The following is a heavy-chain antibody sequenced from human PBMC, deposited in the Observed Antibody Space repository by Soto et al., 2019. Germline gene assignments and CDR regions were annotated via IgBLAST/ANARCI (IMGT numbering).Heavy chain of an antibody. D-gene: IGHD5-12*01. CDR1: GGTISSYT. Sequence: QVQLVQSGAEVKKPGSSVKVSCKASGGTISSYTISWVRQAPGQGLEWMGRIIPILGIANYAQKFQGRVTITADKSTSTAYMELSSLRSEDTAVYYCARSGADIVATISFDYWGQGTLVTVSS. J-gene: IGHJ4*02. V-gene: IGHV1-69*02. CDR3: ARSGADIVATISFDY. CDR2: IIPILGIA.